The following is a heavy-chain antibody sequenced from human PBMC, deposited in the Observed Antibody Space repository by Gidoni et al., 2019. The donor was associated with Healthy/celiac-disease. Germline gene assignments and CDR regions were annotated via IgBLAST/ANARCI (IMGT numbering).Heavy chain of an antibody. CDR1: GFTFSSYS. V-gene: IGHV3-21*01. J-gene: IGHJ4*01. CDR2: ISSSSSYI. D-gene: IGHD5-12*01. CDR3: ARLYSGYDRFDY. Sequence: EVQLVESGGGLVKPGGSLRLSCAASGFTFSSYSMNWVRQAPGKGLEWVSSISSSSSYIYYADSEKGRFTISRDNAKNSLYLQMNSLRAEDTAVYYCARLYSGYDRFDYWGQGTLVTVSS.